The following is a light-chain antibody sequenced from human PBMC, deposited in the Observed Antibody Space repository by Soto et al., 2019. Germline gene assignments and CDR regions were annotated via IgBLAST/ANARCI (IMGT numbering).Light chain of an antibody. CDR3: QQRVNWPLLT. Sequence: EVVMTQSPASLSLSPGERATLSCRASQSISSYLAWYQQKPGQAPRLLIYDASNRATGIPARFSGSGSGTDFTLTISSLEPEDFAVYYCQQRVNWPLLTFGGGTKVEI. CDR1: QSISSY. J-gene: IGKJ4*01. CDR2: DAS. V-gene: IGKV3-11*01.